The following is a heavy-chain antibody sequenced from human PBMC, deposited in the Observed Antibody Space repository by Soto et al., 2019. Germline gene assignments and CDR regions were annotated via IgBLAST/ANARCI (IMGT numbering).Heavy chain of an antibody. Sequence: QVQLVESGGGVVQPGRSLRLSCAASGFTFSSYGMHWVRQAPGKGLEWVAVIWYDGSNKYYADSVKGRFTISRDNYKNTLYLQMNSLRDEDTAVYYCERPGSGYDSFESQTSFDYWGQGTLVTVSS. D-gene: IGHD5-12*01. CDR3: ERPGSGYDSFESQTSFDY. CDR2: IWYDGSNK. J-gene: IGHJ4*02. V-gene: IGHV3-33*01. CDR1: GFTFSSYG.